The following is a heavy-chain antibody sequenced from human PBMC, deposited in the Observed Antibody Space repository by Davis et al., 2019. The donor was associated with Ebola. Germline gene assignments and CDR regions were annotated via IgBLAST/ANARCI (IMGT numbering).Heavy chain of an antibody. CDR1: GFTFSSYA. CDR3: AKGAAAAGAVGGY. J-gene: IGHJ4*02. D-gene: IGHD6-13*01. V-gene: IGHV3-23*01. CDR2: ISGSGGST. Sequence: GESLKISCAASGFTFSSYAMSWVRQAPGKGLEWVSAISGSGGSTYYADSVKGRFTISRDNSKNTLYLQMNSLRAEDTAVYYCAKGAAAAGAVGGYWGQGTLVTVSS.